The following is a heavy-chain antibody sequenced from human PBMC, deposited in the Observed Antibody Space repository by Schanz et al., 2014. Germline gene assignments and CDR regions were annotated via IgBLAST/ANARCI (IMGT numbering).Heavy chain of an antibody. J-gene: IGHJ4*02. CDR3: ARGVRIDY. CDR1: GFIFSAYT. CDR2: IKQDGSEK. V-gene: IGHV3-7*01. Sequence: VQLVESGGGLVKPGESLRLSCAASGFIFSAYTMNWVRQAPGKGLEWVANIKQDGSEKYYVDSVKGRFTISRDNAKNSLYLQMNSLTAEDTAVYYCARGVRIDYWGQGTLVTVSS. D-gene: IGHD3-3*01.